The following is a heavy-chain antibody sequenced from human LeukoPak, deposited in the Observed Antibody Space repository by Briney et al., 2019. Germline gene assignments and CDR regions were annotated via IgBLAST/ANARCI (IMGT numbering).Heavy chain of an antibody. V-gene: IGHV1-18*01. CDR3: ARSAMVRGENWFDP. J-gene: IGHJ5*02. CDR1: GYTFTSHA. CDR2: ITVYNGNT. D-gene: IGHD3-10*01. Sequence: ASVKVSCKASGYTFTSHAISWVRQAPGQGPEWIGWITVYNGNTIYAQKLQGRVTMTTDTSTSTAYMELRSLRSDDTAVYYCARSAMVRGENWFDPWGQGTLVTVSS.